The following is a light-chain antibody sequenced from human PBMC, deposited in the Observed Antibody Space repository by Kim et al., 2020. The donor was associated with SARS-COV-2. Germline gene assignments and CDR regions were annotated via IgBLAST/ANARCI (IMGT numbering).Light chain of an antibody. J-gene: IGKJ1*01. CDR1: QAISNF. CDR3: QKYNSVPRT. Sequence: GDRVTITCRASQAISNFLAWYQQKPGKVPKLLIYAASTLQSGVPSRFSGSGSGTDFTLTISGLQPEDVGTYYCQKYNSVPRTFGQGTKVDI. V-gene: IGKV1-27*01. CDR2: AAS.